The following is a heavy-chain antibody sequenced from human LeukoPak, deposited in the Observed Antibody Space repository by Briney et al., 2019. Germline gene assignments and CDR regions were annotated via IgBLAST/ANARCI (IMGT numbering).Heavy chain of an antibody. CDR3: TTGPY. CDR1: GFNFRAYW. Sequence: GGSLRLSCTTSGFNFRAYWMSWVRQAPGKGLEWVGRIKSKTDGGTTDYAAPVKGRFTISRDDSKNTLFLQMNSLKTEDTAVYYCTTGPYWGQGTLVTVSS. CDR2: IKSKTDGGTT. J-gene: IGHJ4*02. V-gene: IGHV3-15*01.